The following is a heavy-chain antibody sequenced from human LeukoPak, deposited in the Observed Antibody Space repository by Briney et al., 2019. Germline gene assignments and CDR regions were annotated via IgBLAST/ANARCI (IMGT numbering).Heavy chain of an antibody. V-gene: IGHV3-48*03. CDR3: ARSAVSGSDSFFDS. CDR1: EYAFNIYQ. D-gene: IGHD5-12*01. Sequence: GGSLRLSCEASEYAFNIYQMNWVRQAPGKGLEWISSIDRIPTTVFYAASVKGRFTISRNNADNSLYLQMTNLRPDDTAVYYCARSAVSGSDSFFDSWGQGTLVSVSS. J-gene: IGHJ4*02. CDR2: IDRIPTTV.